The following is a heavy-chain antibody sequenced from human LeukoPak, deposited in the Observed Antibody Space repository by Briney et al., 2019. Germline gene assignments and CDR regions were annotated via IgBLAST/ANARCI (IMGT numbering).Heavy chain of an antibody. V-gene: IGHV4-38-2*02. CDR2: IYHSGTT. CDR3: ARDPTYYYESDAFDI. CDR1: GYSISSGYY. D-gene: IGHD3-22*01. Sequence: SETLSLTCTVSGYSISSGYYWGWIRQPPGKGLEWIGSIYHSGTTYNNPSLKSRVTISVDTSKNQFSLNLSSVTAADTAVYYCARDPTYYYESDAFDIWGQGTMVTVSS. J-gene: IGHJ3*02.